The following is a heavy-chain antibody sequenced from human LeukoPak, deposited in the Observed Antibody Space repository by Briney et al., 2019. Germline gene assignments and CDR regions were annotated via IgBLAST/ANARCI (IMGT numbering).Heavy chain of an antibody. Sequence: PGGSLRLSCAASGFAFSSYAMSWVRQAPGKGLEWVSGISGSGGSTYYADSVKGRFTISRDNSKNTLYLQMNSLRAEDTAVYYCAKDQRLYYYGSGSLDYWGQGTLVTVSS. D-gene: IGHD3-10*01. CDR2: ISGSGGST. CDR1: GFAFSSYA. J-gene: IGHJ4*02. CDR3: AKDQRLYYYGSGSLDY. V-gene: IGHV3-23*01.